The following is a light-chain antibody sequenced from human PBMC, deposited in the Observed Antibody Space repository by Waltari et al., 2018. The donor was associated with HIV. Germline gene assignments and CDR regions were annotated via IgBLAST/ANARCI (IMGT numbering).Light chain of an antibody. CDR3: HQYDVWPLT. CDR1: QSVGNN. J-gene: IGKJ4*01. CDR2: AAS. Sequence: EIVMTQSPATLSVSPGEGATLSCRASQSVGNNLGWYQQKPGQAPRLLIYAASTMATDIPARFSGTGYGTEFTLTISSLQSEDFAVYHCHQYDVWPLTFGGGTKVEI. V-gene: IGKV3-15*01.